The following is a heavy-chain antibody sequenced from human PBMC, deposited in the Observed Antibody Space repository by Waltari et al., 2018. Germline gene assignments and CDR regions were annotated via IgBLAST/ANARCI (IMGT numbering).Heavy chain of an antibody. J-gene: IGHJ6*03. V-gene: IGHV1-69*14. CDR1: GGSFASYG. D-gene: IGHD3-22*01. Sequence: QVQLVQSGAEVKKPGSSVTVSCKASGGSFASYGISWVRQAPGQGLWWMGGIIPTVGTTNYEQKFQGRVTINADKSTGTAYMHLTSLRSEDAAVYYCAGGYYGSSGFSFYYFYHMDVWGKGTTVTVSS. CDR2: IIPTVGTT. CDR3: AGGYYGSSGFSFYYFYHMDV.